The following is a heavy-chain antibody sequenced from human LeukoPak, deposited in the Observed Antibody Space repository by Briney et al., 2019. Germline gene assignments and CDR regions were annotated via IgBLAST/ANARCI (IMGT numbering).Heavy chain of an antibody. CDR1: GGSISSSSYY. D-gene: IGHD3-22*01. CDR3: ARDRYYYDSSGYYYYYYMDV. J-gene: IGHJ6*03. V-gene: IGHV4-39*07. Sequence: SETLSLTCTVSGGSISSSSYYWGWIRQPPGKGLEWIGSIYYSGSTYYNPSLKSRVTMSVDTSKNQFSLKLSSVTAADTAVYYCARDRYYYDSSGYYYYYYMDVWGKGTTVTISS. CDR2: IYYSGST.